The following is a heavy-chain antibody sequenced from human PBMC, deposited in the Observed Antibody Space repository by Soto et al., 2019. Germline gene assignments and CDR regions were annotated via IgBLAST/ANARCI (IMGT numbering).Heavy chain of an antibody. V-gene: IGHV4-30-4*01. CDR3: AREPVPLVYDSSGYFDY. CDR1: GGSISSGDYY. Sequence: SETLSLTCAVSGGSISSGDYYWSWIRQPPGKGLEWIGYIYYSGSTYYNPSLKSRVTISVDTSKNQFSLKLSSVTAADTAVYYCAREPVPLVYDSSGYFDYWGQGTLVTVSS. D-gene: IGHD3-22*01. CDR2: IYYSGST. J-gene: IGHJ4*02.